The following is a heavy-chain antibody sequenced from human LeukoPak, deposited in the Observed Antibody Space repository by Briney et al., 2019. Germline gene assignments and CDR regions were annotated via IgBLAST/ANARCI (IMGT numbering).Heavy chain of an antibody. J-gene: IGHJ4*02. CDR2: ISSGSNSI. V-gene: IGHV3-21*01. Sequence: GGSLKLSCAVSGFTFRAYRMSWVRQAPGKGLEWVSSISSGSNSIYYTDSVKGRFTVSRDNAKDSLYLEMNSLRAEDTAMYYCVKDPTYFDYWGQGTLVTVSS. CDR1: GFTFRAYR. CDR3: VKDPTYFDY.